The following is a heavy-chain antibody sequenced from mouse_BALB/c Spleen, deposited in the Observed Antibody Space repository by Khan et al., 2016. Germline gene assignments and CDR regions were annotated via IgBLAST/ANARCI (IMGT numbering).Heavy chain of an antibody. CDR2: IHPDSSSI. CDR3: AYTLYYGYGGWFAY. D-gene: IGHD1-2*01. Sequence: EVKLLESGGGLVQPGGSLKLSCAASGFDFSRYWMSWVRQAPGKGLEWIGEIHPDSSSINYTPSLKDKFIISRDNAKNTLYLQMSKVRSEDTALYYCAYTLYYGYGGWFAYWGQGTLVTVSA. J-gene: IGHJ3*01. V-gene: IGHV4-1*02. CDR1: GFDFSRYW.